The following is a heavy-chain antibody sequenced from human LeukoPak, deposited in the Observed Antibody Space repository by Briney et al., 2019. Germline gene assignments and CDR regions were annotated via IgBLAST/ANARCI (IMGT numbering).Heavy chain of an antibody. J-gene: IGHJ4*02. D-gene: IGHD6-19*01. V-gene: IGHV3-23*01. CDR3: AKGVSSGWYGREY. CDR1: GFTFSNFW. CDR2: ISGSGGST. Sequence: PGGSLRLSCEGSGFTFSNFWMSWVRQAPGKGLEWVSAISGSGGSTYYADSVKGRFTISRDNSKNTLYLQMNSLRAEDTAVYYCAKGVSSGWYGREYWGQGTLVTVSS.